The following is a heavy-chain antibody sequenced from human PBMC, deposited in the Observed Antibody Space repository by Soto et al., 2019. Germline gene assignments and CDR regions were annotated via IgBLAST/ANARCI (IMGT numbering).Heavy chain of an antibody. CDR3: ARHLSSWSGQNRRSMTYFDS. J-gene: IGHJ4*02. V-gene: IGHV4-39*01. CDR2: IYYSGST. CDR1: GGSISSSSDY. Sequence: SETLSLTCTVSGGSISSSSDYWGWIRQPPGKGLEWIGSIYYSGSTYYNPSLKIRVTISVDTSKNQFSLKLSSVTAADTAVYYCARHLSSWSGQNRRSMTYFDSWGQGTLVTVSS. D-gene: IGHD3-22*01.